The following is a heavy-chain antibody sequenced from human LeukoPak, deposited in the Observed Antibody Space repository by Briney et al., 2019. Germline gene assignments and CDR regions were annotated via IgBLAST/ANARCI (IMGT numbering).Heavy chain of an antibody. Sequence: SETLSLTCTVSGGSISSYYWSWIRQPPGKGLEWIGYIYYSGSTNYNPSLKSRVTISVDTSKNQFSLKLSSVTAADTAVYYCARVGSSSWYELGEDYYYYMDVWGKGTTVTVSS. CDR1: GGSISSYY. D-gene: IGHD6-13*01. J-gene: IGHJ6*03. V-gene: IGHV4-59*01. CDR2: IYYSGST. CDR3: ARVGSSSWYELGEDYYYYMDV.